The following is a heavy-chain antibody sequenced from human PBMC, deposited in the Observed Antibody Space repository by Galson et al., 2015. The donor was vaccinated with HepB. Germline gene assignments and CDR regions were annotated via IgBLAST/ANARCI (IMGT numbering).Heavy chain of an antibody. Sequence: SCKASAYTFTDYFIHWVRQAPGQGLEWMGRINPDTGITNYAPKFQGRVTMTRATSISTAYMELGGLTSDDTAVYFCARAYYYDASNYYRSAFDVWGQGSMVTVS. V-gene: IGHV1-2*06. D-gene: IGHD3-22*01. CDR2: INPDTGIT. CDR3: ARAYYYDASNYYRSAFDV. J-gene: IGHJ3*01. CDR1: AYTFTDYF.